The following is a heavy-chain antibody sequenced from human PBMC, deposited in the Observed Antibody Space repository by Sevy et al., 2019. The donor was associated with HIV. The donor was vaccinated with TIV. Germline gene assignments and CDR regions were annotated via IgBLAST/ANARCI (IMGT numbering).Heavy chain of an antibody. CDR2: ISSSSSTI. J-gene: IGHJ4*02. CDR3: ARDGLRFGELLGYFDY. CDR1: GFTFSSYS. Sequence: GGSLRLSCAASGFTFSSYSMNWVRQAPGKGLEWVSYISSSSSTIYYADSVKGRFTISRDNAKNSLYLQMNSLRAEDMAVYYCARDGLRFGELLGYFDYWGQGTLVTVSS. V-gene: IGHV3-48*01. D-gene: IGHD3-10*01.